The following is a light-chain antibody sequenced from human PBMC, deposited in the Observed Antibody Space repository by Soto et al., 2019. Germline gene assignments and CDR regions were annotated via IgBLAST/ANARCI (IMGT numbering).Light chain of an antibody. V-gene: IGLV2-14*01. CDR2: DVS. J-gene: IGLJ1*01. CDR3: SSYTRSSTRV. CDR1: SSDVGSYNY. Sequence: QSALNQPASVSGSPGQSITISCPGTSSDVGSYNYVSWYQQHPGKAPKLMIYDVSNRPSGVSNRFSGSKSGNTASLTISGLQAEDEADYYCSSYTRSSTRVVGTGTKVTVL.